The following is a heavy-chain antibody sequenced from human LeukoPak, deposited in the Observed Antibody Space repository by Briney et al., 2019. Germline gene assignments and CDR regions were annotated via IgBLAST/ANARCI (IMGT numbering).Heavy chain of an antibody. D-gene: IGHD3-3*01. Sequence: GGSLRLSCAASGFTFSSYSMNWLRQAPGKGLEWVSSISSSSSYIYYADSVKGRFTISRDNAKNSLYLQMNSLRAEDTAVYYCARDSDFWSGYYSTYYYYGMDVWGQGTTVTVPS. CDR1: GFTFSSYS. J-gene: IGHJ6*02. CDR3: ARDSDFWSGYYSTYYYYGMDV. V-gene: IGHV3-21*01. CDR2: ISSSSSYI.